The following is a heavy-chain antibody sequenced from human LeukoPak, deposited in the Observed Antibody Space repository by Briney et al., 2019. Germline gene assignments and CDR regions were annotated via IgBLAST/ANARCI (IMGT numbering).Heavy chain of an antibody. CDR1: GGSISSGTYY. D-gene: IGHD3-22*01. V-gene: IGHV4-61*02. J-gene: IGHJ5*02. CDR2: IYTSGST. CDR3: ARENMSKYYYDQYNWLDP. Sequence: PSQTLSLTCTVSGGSISSGTYYWSWIRQPAGKGLDWIGRIYTSGSTNYNPSRKSRVTISVDTSKNQFSLKLSSVTAADPAVYYCARENMSKYYYDQYNWLDPWGQGTLVTVSS.